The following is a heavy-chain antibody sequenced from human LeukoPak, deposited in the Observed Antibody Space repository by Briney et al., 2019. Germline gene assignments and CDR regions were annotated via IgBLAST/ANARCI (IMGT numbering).Heavy chain of an antibody. J-gene: IGHJ4*02. Sequence: PGGSLRLSCAASGFTFSSYWMSWVRQAPGKGLEWVAFIRYDGSNKYYADSVKGRFTISRDNSKNTLYLQMNSLRAEDTAVYYCAKDGGYNYGYDFDYWGQGTLVTVSS. CDR3: AKDGGYNYGYDFDY. CDR2: IRYDGSNK. V-gene: IGHV3-30*02. CDR1: GFTFSSYW. D-gene: IGHD5-18*01.